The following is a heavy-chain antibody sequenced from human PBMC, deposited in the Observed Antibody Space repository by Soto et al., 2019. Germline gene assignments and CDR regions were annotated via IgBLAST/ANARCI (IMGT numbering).Heavy chain of an antibody. CDR2: IKRDGSET. J-gene: IGHJ4*02. Sequence: EVQLVQSGGGVVQPGGSLRLSCAASGFSFGSYWMDWVRQVPGKGLQWVANIKRDGSETYYEDSVRGRFIISRDNAKKSLYLQRNSLRADDAAIYFCARGASQWLVGDYWGQGALVTVAA. CDR3: ARGASQWLVGDY. CDR1: GFSFGSYW. D-gene: IGHD6-19*01. V-gene: IGHV3-7*01.